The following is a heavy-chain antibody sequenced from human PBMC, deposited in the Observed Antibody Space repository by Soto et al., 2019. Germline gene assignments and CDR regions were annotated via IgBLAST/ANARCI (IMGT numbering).Heavy chain of an antibody. Sequence: ASVKVSCKASGYTFTDYYIHWVRQAPGQGLEWMGWINPKSGGIKYAQKFQGWVSMTRDTSISTAYVELSNLKSDDTAVYYCARSPDSSGYYPRWYYYGMDVWGQGTTVTVSS. CDR1: GYTFTDYY. CDR2: INPKSGGI. D-gene: IGHD3-22*01. CDR3: ARSPDSSGYYPRWYYYGMDV. V-gene: IGHV1-2*04. J-gene: IGHJ6*02.